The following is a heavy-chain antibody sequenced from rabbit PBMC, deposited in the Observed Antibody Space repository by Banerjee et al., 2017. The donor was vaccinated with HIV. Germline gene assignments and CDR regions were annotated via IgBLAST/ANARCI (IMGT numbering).Heavy chain of an antibody. CDR1: GFSFSNKCV. Sequence: QSLEESGGDLVKPGASLTLTCTASGFSFSNKCVMCWVRQAPGKGLEWIGCINTSSGNTVYASWAKGRFTISKTSSTTVTLQMTSLTAADTATYFCARGVDGSGCYGLWGPGTPSPS. D-gene: IGHD1-1*01. J-gene: IGHJ6*01. V-gene: IGHV1S40*01. CDR2: INTSSGNT. CDR3: ARGVDGSGCYGL.